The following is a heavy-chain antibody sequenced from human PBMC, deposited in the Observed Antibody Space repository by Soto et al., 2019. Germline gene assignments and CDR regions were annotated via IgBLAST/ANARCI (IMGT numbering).Heavy chain of an antibody. J-gene: IGHJ2*01. CDR3: AKDGESIYWYFDL. CDR1: GLTLTSHA. Sequence: WGSLRLSCEASGLTLTSHAMSWVRQAPGKGLEWVSGISGSGSNTYYADSVKGRFTISKDHSRNKLFLEMNGLRAEDTVVYYCAKDGESIYWYFDLWGSGTLVTVSS. V-gene: IGHV3-23*01. D-gene: IGHD3-10*01. CDR2: ISGSGSNT.